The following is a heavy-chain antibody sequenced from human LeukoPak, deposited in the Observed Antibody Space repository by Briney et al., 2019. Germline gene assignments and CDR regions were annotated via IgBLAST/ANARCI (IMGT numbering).Heavy chain of an antibody. J-gene: IGHJ4*02. CDR1: GYTFTSYG. D-gene: IGHD5-12*01. CDR2: ISAYNGNT. Sequence: ASVKVSCKASGYTFTSYGISWVRQAPGQGLERMGWISAYNGNTNYAQKLQGRVTMTTDTSTSTAYMELRSLRSDDTAVYYCARDVSGYDPFDYWGQGTLVTVSS. V-gene: IGHV1-18*01. CDR3: ARDVSGYDPFDY.